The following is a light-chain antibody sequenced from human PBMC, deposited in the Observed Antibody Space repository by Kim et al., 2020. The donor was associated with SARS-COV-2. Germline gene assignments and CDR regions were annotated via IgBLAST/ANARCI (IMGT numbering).Light chain of an antibody. CDR3: QKYNSAPPT. Sequence: DIQVTQSPSSLSASVGDRVTITCRASQGISNYLAWYQQKPGKVPKLLIYAASALQSGVPSRFSGSGSWTDFTLTISSLQTENVATYYCQKYNSAPPTFAGGTKVDIK. V-gene: IGKV1-27*01. CDR1: QGISNY. CDR2: AAS. J-gene: IGKJ4*01.